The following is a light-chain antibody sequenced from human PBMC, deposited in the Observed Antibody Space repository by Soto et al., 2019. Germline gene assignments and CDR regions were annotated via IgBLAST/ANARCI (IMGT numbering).Light chain of an antibody. J-gene: IGLJ2*01. CDR2: RTN. CDR3: VLYMGSVPV. V-gene: IGLV8-61*01. CDR1: SGSVSTNYY. Sequence: QAVVTQEPSFSVSPGGTVTLTCGLSSGSVSTNYYPSWYQQTPGQAPRTLIYRTNTRSSGVPDRFSGSILVNKAALTITGAQADDESDYSCVLYMGSVPVFGGGTKLTVL.